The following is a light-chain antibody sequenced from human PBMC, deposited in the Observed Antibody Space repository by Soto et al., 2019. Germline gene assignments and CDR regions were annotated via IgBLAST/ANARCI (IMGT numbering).Light chain of an antibody. V-gene: IGKV1-5*01. Sequence: DIQMTQSPTTLTASVGDRVTITCRASQSINGWLAWYQQKPGKAPKLLIYDASSLESGVPSRFSGSGSGTECTLTISSLQPDDFATYYCQQYNHYCAFGQGTTVEIK. CDR2: DAS. CDR1: QSINGW. CDR3: QQYNHYCA. J-gene: IGKJ1*01.